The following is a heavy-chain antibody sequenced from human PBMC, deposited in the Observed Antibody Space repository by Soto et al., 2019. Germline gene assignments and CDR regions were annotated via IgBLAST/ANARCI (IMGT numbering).Heavy chain of an antibody. Sequence: QVQVVQSGPEAKKPGASVKVSCKASGYTFTNYGIGWVRQAPGQGLEWMGWISAYNGDTNYEQKLQRRVTITTDTSTRTYDMELTSLRSDDTAIYYCARGLTTGTTIIMLRNPLLSYYFDYWGQGTLVTVSS. D-gene: IGHD1-1*01. V-gene: IGHV1-18*01. CDR3: ARGLTTGTTIIMLRNPLLSYYFDY. J-gene: IGHJ4*02. CDR2: ISAYNGDT. CDR1: GYTFTNYG.